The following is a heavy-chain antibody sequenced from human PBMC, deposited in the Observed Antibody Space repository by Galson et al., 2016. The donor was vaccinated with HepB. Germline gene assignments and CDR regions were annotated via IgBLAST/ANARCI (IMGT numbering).Heavy chain of an antibody. Sequence: SLRLSCAASGFAFSGSAMHWVRQAPGKGLERVAAISYHGSDKYYADSVKGRVTISRDNSNNTLYLQMTSLSPEDTAVYYCARDKSFYYYGMDVWGQGTTVTVSS. CDR3: ARDKSFYYYGMDV. CDR1: GFAFSGSA. CDR2: ISYHGSDK. J-gene: IGHJ6*02. V-gene: IGHV3-30-3*01.